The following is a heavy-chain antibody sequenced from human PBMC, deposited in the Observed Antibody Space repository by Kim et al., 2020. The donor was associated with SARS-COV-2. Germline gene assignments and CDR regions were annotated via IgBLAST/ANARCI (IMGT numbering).Heavy chain of an antibody. CDR3: ARRVMGSGSYYSPRPQLYSLDFDY. CDR1: GGSFSGYY. V-gene: IGHV4-34*01. CDR2: INHSGST. J-gene: IGHJ4*02. Sequence: SETLSLTCAVYGGSFSGYYWSWIRQPPGKGLEWIGEINHSGSTNYNPSLKSRVTISVDTSKNQFSLKLSSVTAADTAVYYCARRVMGSGSYYSPRPQLYSLDFDYWGQGTLAT. D-gene: IGHD3-10*01.